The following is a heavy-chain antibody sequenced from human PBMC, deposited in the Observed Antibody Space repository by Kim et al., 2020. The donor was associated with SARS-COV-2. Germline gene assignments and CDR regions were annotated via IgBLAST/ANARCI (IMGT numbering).Heavy chain of an antibody. D-gene: IGHD6-13*01. Sequence: GGSLRLSCAASGFTFSNAWMSWVRQAPGKGLEWVGRIKSKTDGGTTDYAAPVKGRFTISRDDSKNTLYLQMNSLKTEDTAVYYCTTEDTGYSSSWYFSSAMTAKAYDDYWGQGTLVTVSS. J-gene: IGHJ4*02. V-gene: IGHV3-15*01. CDR2: IKSKTDGGTT. CDR1: GFTFSNAW. CDR3: TTEDTGYSSSWYFSSAMTAKAYDDY.